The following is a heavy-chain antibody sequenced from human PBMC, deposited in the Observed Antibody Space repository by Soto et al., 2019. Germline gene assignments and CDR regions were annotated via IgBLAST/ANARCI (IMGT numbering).Heavy chain of an antibody. CDR1: GFTVSSKY. Sequence: GGSLRLSCVASGFTVSSKYMSWVRQAPGEGLEWVSLLNSDGSTYYADSVEGRFTISRDDSKNTLYLQMNSLRAEDTAVYYCAKEMAIVVVPAAIGYYYYGMDVWGQGTTVTVSS. J-gene: IGHJ6*02. CDR3: AKEMAIVVVPAAIGYYYYGMDV. D-gene: IGHD2-2*01. V-gene: IGHV3-66*01. CDR2: LNSDGST.